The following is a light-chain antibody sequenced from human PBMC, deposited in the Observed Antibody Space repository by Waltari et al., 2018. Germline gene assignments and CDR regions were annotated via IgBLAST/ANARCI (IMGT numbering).Light chain of an antibody. CDR3: CSFAGSYTYV. V-gene: IGLV2-11*01. J-gene: IGLJ1*01. Sequence: QSALTQPRPVSGSPGQSVTIPCTGTSRHVGGYQYVSWFQPHPGKVPKLLIYDVSERPSDVPDRFSGSKSANTASLTISGLQTEDEADYYCCSFAGSYTYVFGTGTRVTVL. CDR1: SRHVGGYQY. CDR2: DVS.